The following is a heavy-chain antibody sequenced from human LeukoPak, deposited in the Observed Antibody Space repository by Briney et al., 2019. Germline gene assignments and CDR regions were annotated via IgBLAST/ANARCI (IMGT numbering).Heavy chain of an antibody. V-gene: IGHV4-34*01. D-gene: IGHD3-22*01. CDR2: INHSGST. CDR1: GGSFSGYY. CDR3: ARGIRYYYDSSGYYPLNWFDP. Sequence: PSETLSLTCAVYGGSFSGYYWSWIRQPPGKWLEWIGEINHSGSTNYNPSLKSRVTISVDTSKNQFSLKLSSVTAADTAVYYCARGIRYYYDSSGYYPLNWFDPWGQGTLVTVSS. J-gene: IGHJ5*02.